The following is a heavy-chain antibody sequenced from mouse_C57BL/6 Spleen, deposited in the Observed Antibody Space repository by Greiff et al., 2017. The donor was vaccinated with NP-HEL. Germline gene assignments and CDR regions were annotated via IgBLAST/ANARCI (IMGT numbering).Heavy chain of an antibody. D-gene: IGHD1-1*01. CDR1: GYTLTSYW. Sequence: QVQLKQPGAELVKPGASVKMSCKASGYTLTSYWITWVKQRPGQGLEWIGDIYPGSGSTNYNEKLKSKATLTVDTSSSTAYMQLSSLTSEDSAVYYCARRGYYGSSHYAMDYWGQGTSVTVSS. J-gene: IGHJ4*01. V-gene: IGHV1-55*01. CDR3: ARRGYYGSSHYAMDY. CDR2: IYPGSGST.